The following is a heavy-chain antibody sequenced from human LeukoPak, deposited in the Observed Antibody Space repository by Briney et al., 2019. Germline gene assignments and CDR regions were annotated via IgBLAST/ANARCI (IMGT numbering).Heavy chain of an antibody. CDR2: IRGKPYSGST. J-gene: IGHJ4*02. CDR3: TGVLFQRDSSGGSYFDP. D-gene: IGHD6-19*01. CDR1: GITFENYW. V-gene: IGHV3-49*02. Sequence: GRSLRLSCTGSGITFENYWMPWVRQAPGEGLEWIGCIRGKPYSGSTVYAASVRGRFTISRDDSNSVAYLQMDSLKTEDTAMYYCTGVLFQRDSSGGSYFDPWGRGPRGTVSS.